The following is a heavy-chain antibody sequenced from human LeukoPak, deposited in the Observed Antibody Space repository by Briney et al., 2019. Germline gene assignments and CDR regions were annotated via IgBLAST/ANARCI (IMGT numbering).Heavy chain of an antibody. CDR1: GFTFSSYW. CDR3: ARAVNAYGGFDP. V-gene: IGHV3-74*01. D-gene: IGHD2-21*01. J-gene: IGHJ5*02. Sequence: GGSLRLSCAASGFTFSSYWMHWVRQAPGKGLVWVSRINSDGSSTSYADPVKGRFTISRDNAKNTLYLQMNSLRAEDTAVYYCARAVNAYGGFDPWGQGTLVTVSS. CDR2: INSDGSST.